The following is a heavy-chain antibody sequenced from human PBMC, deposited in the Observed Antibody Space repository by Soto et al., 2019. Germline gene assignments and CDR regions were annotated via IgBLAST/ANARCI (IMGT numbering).Heavy chain of an antibody. CDR1: GFTFSSYG. D-gene: IGHD1-26*01. Sequence: QVQLVESGGGVVQPGRSLRLSCAASGFTFSSYGMHWVRQAPGKGREWVAVISYDGSNKYYADSVKGRFAISRDNSKNTLYLQMNSLRAEDTAVYYCAKDVVVGATTGLGDYYYYYGMDVWGQGTTVTVSS. V-gene: IGHV3-30*18. CDR2: ISYDGSNK. J-gene: IGHJ6*02. CDR3: AKDVVVGATTGLGDYYYYYGMDV.